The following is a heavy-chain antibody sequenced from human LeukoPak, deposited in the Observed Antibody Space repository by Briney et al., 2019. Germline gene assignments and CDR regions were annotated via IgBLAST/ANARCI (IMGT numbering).Heavy chain of an antibody. V-gene: IGHV1-18*04. D-gene: IGHD2-15*01. CDR3: ARSRGYCGGGSCYFDY. CDR1: GYTFTIYY. Sequence: GASVKVSCKASGYTFTIYYMHWVRQAPGQGLEWMGWISAYNGNTNYAQELQGRLTMTTDTSTSTAYMELRSLISDDAAVYYCARSRGYCGGGSCYFDYWGQGTLVTVSS. J-gene: IGHJ4*02. CDR2: ISAYNGNT.